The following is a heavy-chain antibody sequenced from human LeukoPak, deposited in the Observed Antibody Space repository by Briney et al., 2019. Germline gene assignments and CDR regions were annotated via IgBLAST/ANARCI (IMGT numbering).Heavy chain of an antibody. CDR3: ARRKNYDFWSGYYKVDDY. Sequence: SRTLSLTCTVSGGSISSGDYYWSWIRQPPGKGLEWIGYIYYSGSTYYNPSLKSRVTISVDTSKNQFSLKLSSVTAADTAVYYCARRKNYDFWSGYYKVDDYWGQGTLVTVSS. V-gene: IGHV4-30-4*08. CDR2: IYYSGST. CDR1: GGSISSGDYY. J-gene: IGHJ4*02. D-gene: IGHD3-3*01.